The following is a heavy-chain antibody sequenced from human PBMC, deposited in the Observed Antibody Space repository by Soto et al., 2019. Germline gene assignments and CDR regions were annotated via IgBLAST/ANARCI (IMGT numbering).Heavy chain of an antibody. CDR3: AKDRGPYYYDSSGYLGY. J-gene: IGHJ4*02. CDR2: ISYDGSNK. CDR1: GFTFSSYG. D-gene: IGHD3-22*01. V-gene: IGHV3-30*18. Sequence: PGGSLRLSCAASGFTFSSYGMHWVRQAPGKGLEWVAVISYDGSNKYYADSVKGRFTISRDNSKNTLYLQMNSLRAEDTAVYYCAKDRGPYYYDSSGYLGYWGQGTLVTVSS.